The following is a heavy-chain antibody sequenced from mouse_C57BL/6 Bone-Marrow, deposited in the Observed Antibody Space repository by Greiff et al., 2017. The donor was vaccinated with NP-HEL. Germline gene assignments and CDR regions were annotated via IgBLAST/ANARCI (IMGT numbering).Heavy chain of an antibody. D-gene: IGHD4-1*01. CDR3: AREVGRDY. CDR1: GYTFTDYY. V-gene: IGHV1-26*01. Sequence: VQLQQSGPELVKPGASVKISCKASGYTFTDYYMNWVKQSHGKSLEWIGDINPNNGGTSYNQKFKGKATLTVDKSSSPAYMELRSLTSEDSAVYYCAREVGRDYWGQGTTLTVSS. CDR2: INPNNGGT. J-gene: IGHJ2*01.